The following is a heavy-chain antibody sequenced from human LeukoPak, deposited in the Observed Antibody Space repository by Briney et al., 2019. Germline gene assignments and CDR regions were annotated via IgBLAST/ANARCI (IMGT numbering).Heavy chain of an antibody. J-gene: IGHJ4*02. Sequence: GGSLRLSCAASGFTFSSYSMNWVRQAPGKGLEWVSSISSSSSYIYYAGSVKGRSTISRDNAKNSLYLQMNSLRAEDTAVYYCARDPLPYSSGWYKVDYWGQGTLVTVSS. V-gene: IGHV3-21*01. CDR1: GFTFSSYS. CDR3: ARDPLPYSSGWYKVDY. CDR2: ISSSSSYI. D-gene: IGHD6-19*01.